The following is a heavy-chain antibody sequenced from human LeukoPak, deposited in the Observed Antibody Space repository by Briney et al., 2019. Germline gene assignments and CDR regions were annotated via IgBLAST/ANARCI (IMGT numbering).Heavy chain of an antibody. D-gene: IGHD2-2*01. CDR1: GFTFNSYS. CDR3: ARDPRPFGCSTTNCPRYFFDY. CDR2: ISSGSSYI. Sequence: GGSLRLSCAASGFTFNSYSMTWVRQAPGKGLEWVSSISSGSSYIYYADSVKGRFTISRDNAKNSLSLQMNSLRAEDTAVYYCARDPRPFGCSTTNCPRYFFDYWGQGTLVTVSS. J-gene: IGHJ4*02. V-gene: IGHV3-21*01.